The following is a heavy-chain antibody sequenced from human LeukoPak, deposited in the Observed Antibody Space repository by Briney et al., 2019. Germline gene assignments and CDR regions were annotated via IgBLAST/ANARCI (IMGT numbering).Heavy chain of an antibody. J-gene: IGHJ2*01. D-gene: IGHD7-27*01. V-gene: IGHV3-7*01. CDR1: EFTFSHYW. Sequence: GGSLRLSCEASEFTFSHYWMSWVRQAPGKGLEWVAYIKQDGSEQHYVGSLKGRFTISRDNARNSLFLQLNSLRAEDTAVYFCARNDWGLGSFWYFTLWGRGTLVTFSS. CDR2: IKQDGSEQ. CDR3: ARNDWGLGSFWYFTL.